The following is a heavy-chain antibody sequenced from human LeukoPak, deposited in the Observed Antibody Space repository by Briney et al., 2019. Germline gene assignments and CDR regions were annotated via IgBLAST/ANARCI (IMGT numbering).Heavy chain of an antibody. Sequence: SQTLSLTCTVSGGSISSSSYYWGRIRQPPGKGLEWIGEINHSGSTNYNPSLKSRVTISVDTSKNQFSLKLSSVTAADTAVYYCARGRGWLQCSGGSCYQRKYYFDYWGQGTLVTVSS. V-gene: IGHV4-39*07. CDR2: INHSGST. CDR1: GGSISSSSYY. CDR3: ARGRGWLQCSGGSCYQRKYYFDY. D-gene: IGHD2-15*01. J-gene: IGHJ4*02.